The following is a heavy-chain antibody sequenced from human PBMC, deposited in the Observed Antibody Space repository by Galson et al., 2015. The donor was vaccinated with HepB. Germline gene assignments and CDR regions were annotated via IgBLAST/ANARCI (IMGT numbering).Heavy chain of an antibody. CDR2: ISTYNGNT. CDR1: GYTFIDYA. V-gene: IGHV1-18*01. CDR3: VRVKGANFDAFDV. D-gene: IGHD1-7*01. J-gene: IGHJ3*01. Sequence: SGAEVKQPGASVMVSCKASGYTFIDYAATWVRQAPGQGLEWMGWISTYNGNTNYAQKLRGRVTMTTDTSTSTAYMELRSLRSDDTAVYYCVRVKGANFDAFDVWGQGTRVTVSS.